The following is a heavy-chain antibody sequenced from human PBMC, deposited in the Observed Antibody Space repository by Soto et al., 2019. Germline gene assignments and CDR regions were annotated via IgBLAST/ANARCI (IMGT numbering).Heavy chain of an antibody. CDR3: ARHWITMVRGVCHFDY. J-gene: IGHJ4*02. D-gene: IGHD3-10*01. V-gene: IGHV4-39*01. CDR2: IYYSGST. Sequence: SETLSLTCTVSGGSFSSSSYYWGWIRQPPGKGLEWIGSIYYSGSTYYNPSLKSRVTMSVDPSKNQFSLKLISVTAADTAVYYCARHWITMVRGVCHFDYWGQGTLVTVSS. CDR1: GGSFSSSSYY.